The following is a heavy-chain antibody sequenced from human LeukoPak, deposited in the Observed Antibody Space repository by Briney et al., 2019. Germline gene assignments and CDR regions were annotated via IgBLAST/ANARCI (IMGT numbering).Heavy chain of an antibody. CDR2: IYYSGST. J-gene: IGHJ4*02. D-gene: IGHD6-19*01. V-gene: IGHV4-59*01. CDR1: GGSISSYY. Sequence: SETLSLTCTVSGGSISSYYWSWIRQPPGKGLEWIGYIYYSGSTNYNPSLKSRVTISVDTSKNQFSLKLSSVTAADTAVYYCARLKVAGIYFDYWGQGTLVTVSS. CDR3: ARLKVAGIYFDY.